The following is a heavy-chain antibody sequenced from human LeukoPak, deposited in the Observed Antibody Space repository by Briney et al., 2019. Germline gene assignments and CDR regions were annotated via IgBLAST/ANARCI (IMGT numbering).Heavy chain of an antibody. D-gene: IGHD5-12*01. CDR3: VKDIKTKSGYDLGDY. Sequence: GGSLRLSCAASGFTFSIYGMSWVRQAPGKGLEWVAFIRFDGSITYYTDSVKARFTISRDNSKDTLYLQMNSLRIEDTAIYYCVKDIKTKSGYDLGDYWGQGTLVTVFS. V-gene: IGHV3-30*02. J-gene: IGHJ4*02. CDR2: IRFDGSIT. CDR1: GFTFSIYG.